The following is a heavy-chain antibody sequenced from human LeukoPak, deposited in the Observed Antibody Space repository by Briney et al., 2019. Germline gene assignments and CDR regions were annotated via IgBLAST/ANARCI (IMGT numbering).Heavy chain of an antibody. J-gene: IGHJ3*01. D-gene: IGHD2/OR15-2a*01. Sequence: GGSLRLSCAASDATFNCYSIHWVRQPPGKGLEWVSVVWYDGNNRHYADSVKGRFTISRDFSNNTVDLQMTDLRAEDTAIYYCVRGHLSIRTAFDLWGQGTKVTVSS. V-gene: IGHV3-33*01. CDR3: VRGHLSIRTAFDL. CDR2: VWYDGNNR. CDR1: DATFNCYS.